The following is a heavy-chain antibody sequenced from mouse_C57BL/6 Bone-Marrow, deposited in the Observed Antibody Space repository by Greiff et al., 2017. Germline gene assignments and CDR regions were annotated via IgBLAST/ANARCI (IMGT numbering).Heavy chain of an antibody. CDR2: IDPENGDT. CDR3: TLRDGYDPFAY. CDR1: GFNIKDDY. V-gene: IGHV14-4*01. J-gene: IGHJ3*01. Sequence: DVQLQESGAELVRPGASVTLSCTASGFNIKDDYMHWVKQRPEQGLEWIGWIDPENGDTASASKFQGKATITADTSSNTAYLQLSSLTAEDTAVYYCTLRDGYDPFAYWGQGTLVTVSA. D-gene: IGHD2-2*01.